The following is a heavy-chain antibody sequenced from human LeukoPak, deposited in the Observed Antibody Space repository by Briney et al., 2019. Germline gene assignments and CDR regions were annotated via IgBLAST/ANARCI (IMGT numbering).Heavy chain of an antibody. Sequence: GGSLRLSCAASGFTFSSYRMTWVRQAPGRGLEWVSSIHSSSIYIYYTDSVKGRFIISRDNAKNSLYLQMSNLRAEDTAVYYCVRFLGPGGNSYASGYWGQGTLVTVSS. CDR2: IHSSSIYI. J-gene: IGHJ4*02. V-gene: IGHV3-21*01. D-gene: IGHD5-18*01. CDR3: VRFLGPGGNSYASGY. CDR1: GFTFSSYR.